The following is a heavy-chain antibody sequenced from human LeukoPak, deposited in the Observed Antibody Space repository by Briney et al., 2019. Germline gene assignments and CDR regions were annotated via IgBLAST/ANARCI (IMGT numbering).Heavy chain of an antibody. J-gene: IGHJ4*02. CDR1: GYTFTDYY. D-gene: IGHD3-22*01. CDR2: INPNSGGT. Sequence: ASVKVSCKASGYTFTDYYMHWVRQAPGQGLEWMGWINPNSGGTNYAQKFQGRGTMTRDTSISTAYMELSRLRSDDTAVYYCARDASDSSGYYYGYFDYWGQGTLVTVSS. CDR3: ARDASDSSGYYYGYFDY. V-gene: IGHV1-2*02.